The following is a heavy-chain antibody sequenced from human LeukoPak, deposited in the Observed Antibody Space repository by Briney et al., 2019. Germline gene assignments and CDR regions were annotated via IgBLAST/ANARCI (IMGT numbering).Heavy chain of an antibody. J-gene: IGHJ4*02. D-gene: IGHD7-27*01. CDR2: ISGSGGST. V-gene: IGHV3-23*01. CDR3: AIDPNRGTHS. Sequence: GGSLRLSCAASGFTFSSYAMSWVRQAPGKGLEWVSVISGSGGSTYFADSVKGRFTISRDNFKNALYLQMNSLRVEDTAVYYCAIDPNRGTHSWGQGVLVTVSS. CDR1: GFTFSSYA.